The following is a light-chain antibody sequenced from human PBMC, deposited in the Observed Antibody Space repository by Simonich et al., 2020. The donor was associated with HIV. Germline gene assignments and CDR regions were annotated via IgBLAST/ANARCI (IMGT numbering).Light chain of an antibody. CDR1: SSNIGSNY. Sequence: QSVLTQPPSASGTPGQRVTISCSGSSSNIGSNYVYWYQQLPGTAPKHLIYRNNQPPSGVPDRFSGSKSGTSASLAITGLQAEDEADYYCCSYAGSSTVVFGGGTKLTVL. J-gene: IGLJ2*01. V-gene: IGLV1-47*01. CDR2: RNN. CDR3: CSYAGSSTVV.